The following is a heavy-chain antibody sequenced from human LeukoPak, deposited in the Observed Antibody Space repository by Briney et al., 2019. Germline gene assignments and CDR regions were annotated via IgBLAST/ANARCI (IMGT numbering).Heavy chain of an antibody. CDR2: INHSGST. D-gene: IGHD2-15*01. CDR3: AREDIVVVVAAGSQYNWFDP. J-gene: IGHJ5*02. CDR1: GGSFSGYY. V-gene: IGHV4-34*01. Sequence: PSETLSLTCAVYGGSFSGYYWSWIRHPPGKGLEWIGEINHSGSTNYNPSLKSRVTLSVDTSKNQFSLKLSSVTAADTAVYYCAREDIVVVVAAGSQYNWFDPWGQGTLVTVSS.